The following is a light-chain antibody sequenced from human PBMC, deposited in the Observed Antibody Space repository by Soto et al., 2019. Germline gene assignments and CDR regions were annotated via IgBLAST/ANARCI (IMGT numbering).Light chain of an antibody. CDR2: RNT. Sequence: QSVLTQPPSVSGAPGQRVTISCTGSSSNIGAGYDVHWYQQLPETAPKLLIYRNTNRPSGVPDRFSGSKPGTSASLAITGLQAEDEADYYCQSYDGSLTAVYVFGTGTKVTVL. CDR1: SSNIGAGYD. CDR3: QSYDGSLTAVYV. J-gene: IGLJ1*01. V-gene: IGLV1-40*01.